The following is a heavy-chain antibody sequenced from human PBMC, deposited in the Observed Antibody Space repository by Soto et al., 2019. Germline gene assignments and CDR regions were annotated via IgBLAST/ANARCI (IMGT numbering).Heavy chain of an antibody. CDR3: ARGPYDCWSGYYTPFDY. V-gene: IGHV3-9*01. CDR2: ISWNSGSI. D-gene: IGHD3-3*01. J-gene: IGHJ4*02. Sequence: PGGSLRLSCAASGFTFDDYAMHWVRQAPGKGLEWVSGISWNSGSIGYADSVKGRFTISRDNAKNSLYLQMNSLRAEDTALYYCARGPYDCWSGYYTPFDYWGQGTLVTVSS. CDR1: GFTFDDYA.